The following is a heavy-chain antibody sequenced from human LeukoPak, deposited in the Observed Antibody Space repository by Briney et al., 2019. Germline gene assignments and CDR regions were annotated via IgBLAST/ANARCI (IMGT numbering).Heavy chain of an antibody. V-gene: IGHV4-59*01. CDR3: ARASIAAAGTAMGV. D-gene: IGHD6-13*01. Sequence: SETLSLTCTVSGGSISSYYWSWIRQPPGKGLEWMGYIYYSGSTNYNPSLKSRVTISVDTSKNQFSLKLSSVTAADTAVYYCARASIAAAGTAMGVWGQGTLVTVSS. CDR2: IYYSGST. CDR1: GGSISSYY. J-gene: IGHJ4*02.